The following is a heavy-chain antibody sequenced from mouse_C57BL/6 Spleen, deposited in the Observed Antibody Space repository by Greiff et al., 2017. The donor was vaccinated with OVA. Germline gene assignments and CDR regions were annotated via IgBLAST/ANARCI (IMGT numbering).Heavy chain of an antibody. Sequence: QVQLQQPGAELVKPGASVKLSCKASGYTFTSYWMQWVKQRPGQGLEWIGEIDPSDSYTNYNQKFKGKATLTVDTSSSTAYMQLSSLTSEDSAVYYCASSNGYDRGYYFDYWGQGTTLTVSS. V-gene: IGHV1-50*01. D-gene: IGHD2-2*01. CDR1: GYTFTSYW. J-gene: IGHJ2*01. CDR2: IDPSDSYT. CDR3: ASSNGYDRGYYFDY.